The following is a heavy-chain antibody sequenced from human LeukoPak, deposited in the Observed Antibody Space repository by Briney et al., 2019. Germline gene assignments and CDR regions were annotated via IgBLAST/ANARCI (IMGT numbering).Heavy chain of an antibody. V-gene: IGHV4-59*08. CDR2: IYYTGST. Sequence: SETLSLTCTVSDGPISTYQWSWIRQPPGKGLEWIGYIYYTGSTNYNPSLRSRVPISLDTSKNQFSLRVNSVTAADTAVYYCARRTTVTPNSFDPWGQGTLVTVSS. CDR3: ARRTTVTPNSFDP. J-gene: IGHJ5*02. CDR1: DGPISTYQ. D-gene: IGHD4-17*01.